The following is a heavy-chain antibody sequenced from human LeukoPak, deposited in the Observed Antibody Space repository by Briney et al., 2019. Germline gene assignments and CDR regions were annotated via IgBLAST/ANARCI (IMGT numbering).Heavy chain of an antibody. V-gene: IGHV3-7*01. CDR3: GGDVFYGLLDS. D-gene: IGHD3-16*01. CDR1: GFTFRNYW. J-gene: IGHJ4*02. Sequence: GGSLRLSCVGSGFTFRNYWMSWVRQAPGKGLEWVANINQDGSAKYFADSVKGRFTISRDNAKNSVYLQVNSLRVEDMAVYYCGGDVFYGLLDSGGRGTLVTVS. CDR2: INQDGSAK.